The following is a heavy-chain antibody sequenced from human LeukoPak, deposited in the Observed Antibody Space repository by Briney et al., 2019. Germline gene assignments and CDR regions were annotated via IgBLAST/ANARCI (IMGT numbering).Heavy chain of an antibody. V-gene: IGHV4-30-2*01. D-gene: IGHD3-22*01. CDR3: ARDSSGYYFDY. CDR2: IYHSGST. J-gene: IGHJ4*02. CDR1: GGSISSGGYS. Sequence: PSQTLSLTCAVSGGSISSGGYSWSWIRQPPGKGLEWIGYIYHSGSTYYNPSLKSRVTISVDRSKNQFSLKLSSVTAADTAVYYCARDSSGYYFDYWGQGTLVTVSP.